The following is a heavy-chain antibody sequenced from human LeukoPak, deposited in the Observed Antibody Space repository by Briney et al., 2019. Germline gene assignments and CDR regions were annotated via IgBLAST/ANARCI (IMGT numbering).Heavy chain of an antibody. V-gene: IGHV1-2*04. D-gene: IGHD5-12*01. CDR1: GYTFTGYY. CDR3: ASDQWLTRAVTRDY. J-gene: IGHJ4*02. CDR2: INPNSGGT. Sequence: ASVKVSCKASGYTFTGYYMHWVRQAPGQGLEWMGWINPNSGGTNYAQKFQGWVTMTTDTSTSTAYMELRSLRSDDTAVYYCASDQWLTRAVTRDYWGQGTLVTVSS.